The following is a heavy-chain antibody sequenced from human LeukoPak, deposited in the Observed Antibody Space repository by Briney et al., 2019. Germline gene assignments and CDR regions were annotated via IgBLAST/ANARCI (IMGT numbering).Heavy chain of an antibody. J-gene: IGHJ6*03. CDR2: LRYDGSNK. Sequence: SGGSLRLSCAASGFTFSNYGMHWVRQAPGKGLEWVAFLRYDGSNKFYADSVKGRFTISRDNSKNTLYLQMNSLRVEDTAVYYCAKDMGYCSSTTCLYYYYYYMDVWGKGTTVTVSS. V-gene: IGHV3-30*02. CDR1: GFTFSNYG. D-gene: IGHD2-2*01. CDR3: AKDMGYCSSTTCLYYYYYYMDV.